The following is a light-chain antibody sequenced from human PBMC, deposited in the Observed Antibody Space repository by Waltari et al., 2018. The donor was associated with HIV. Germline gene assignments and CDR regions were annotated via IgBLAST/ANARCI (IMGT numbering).Light chain of an antibody. CDR2: RNV. CDR3: ASWDDNLGHWI. V-gene: IGLV1-47*01. CDR1: KSNIGNNF. Sequence: QPQQTQAPAASTNPGQRIPMSCSGTKSNIGNNFLSWYQQIAGAAHRLVMARNVQRPAAVPDRFSGTKSGTSAFLAITGLRLDDEATYFCASWDDNLGHWIFGGGTKLTVL. J-gene: IGLJ2*01.